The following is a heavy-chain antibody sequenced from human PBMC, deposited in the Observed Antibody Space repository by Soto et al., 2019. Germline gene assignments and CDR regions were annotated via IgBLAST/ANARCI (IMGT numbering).Heavy chain of an antibody. V-gene: IGHV1-18*01. J-gene: IGHJ5*02. CDR3: ARAPRSSCYAP. D-gene: IGHD6-13*01. CDR1: GYTFTSYG. CDR2: ISAYNGNT. Sequence: QVQLVQSGAEVKKPGASVKVSCKASGYTFTSYGISWVREAPGQGLEWMGWISAYNGNTNYAQKLQGRVTMTTDTTTSTASMELRSLRSDDTAAYHCARAPRSSCYAPWGQGTLVTVSS.